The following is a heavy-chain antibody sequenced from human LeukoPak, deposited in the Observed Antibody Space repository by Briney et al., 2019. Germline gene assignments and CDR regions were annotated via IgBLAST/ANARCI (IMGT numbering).Heavy chain of an antibody. D-gene: IGHD6-13*01. J-gene: IGHJ4*02. CDR1: GYTLTELS. CDR3: TTDRIAAPGLFDY. CDR2: FDPEDGET. Sequence: ASVKVSCKVSGYTLTELSMHWVRQAPGKGLEWMGGFDPEDGETIYAQKFQGRVTMTKDTSTDTAYMELSSLRSEDTAVYYCTTDRIAAPGLFDYWGQGTLVTVSS. V-gene: IGHV1-24*01.